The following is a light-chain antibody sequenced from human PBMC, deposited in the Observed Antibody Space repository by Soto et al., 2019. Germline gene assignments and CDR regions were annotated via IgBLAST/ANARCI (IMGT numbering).Light chain of an antibody. CDR2: DVS. CDR3: SSFTRSNSYV. J-gene: IGLJ1*01. V-gene: IGLV2-14*03. Sequence: QSALTQPASVSGSPGQSITISCTGTSSDVGAYNYVSWYQQHPGKVPKLMIYDVSDRPSGVSNRFSGSKSGNTASLTISGLQAEDEADYYCSSFTRSNSYVFVTGTKVTVL. CDR1: SSDVGAYNY.